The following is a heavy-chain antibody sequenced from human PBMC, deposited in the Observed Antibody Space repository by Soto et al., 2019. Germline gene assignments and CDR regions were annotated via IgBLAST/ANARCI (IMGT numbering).Heavy chain of an antibody. Sequence: QVQLVQSGAEVKKPGASVKVSCKASGYTFTSYYMHWVRQAPGQGLEWMGIINPSGGSTSYAQKFQGRVTMTRDTSTSTVYMELSSLRSEDTAVYYCARGPYYYDSSGYPLPGWFDPWGQGTLVTVSS. CDR2: INPSGGST. J-gene: IGHJ5*02. V-gene: IGHV1-46*03. CDR3: ARGPYYYDSSGYPLPGWFDP. D-gene: IGHD3-22*01. CDR1: GYTFTSYY.